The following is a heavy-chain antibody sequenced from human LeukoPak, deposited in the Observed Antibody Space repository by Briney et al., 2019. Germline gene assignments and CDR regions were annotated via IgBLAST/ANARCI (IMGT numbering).Heavy chain of an antibody. J-gene: IGHJ5*02. CDR1: GYSFTSYW. Sequence: GESLKISCKGSGYSFTSYWIGWVRQMPGKGLEWMGIIYPADSDIRYGPSFQGQVTISADKSISTAYLQWSSLKASDTAMYYCARHGEQQLVFNWFDPWGQGTLVTVSS. V-gene: IGHV5-51*01. CDR3: ARHGEQQLVFNWFDP. CDR2: IYPADSDI. D-gene: IGHD6-6*01.